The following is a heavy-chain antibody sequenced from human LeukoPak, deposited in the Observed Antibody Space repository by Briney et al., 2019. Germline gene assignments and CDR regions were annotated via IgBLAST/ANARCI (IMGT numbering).Heavy chain of an antibody. Sequence: GGSLRLSCAASGFTFSSYAMSWVRQAPGKGLEWVSAISGSGGSTYYADSVKGRFTISRDNSKNTLYLQINSLRAEDTAAYYCAKGISRGSSSWIVVVILELFDYWGQGTLVTVSS. CDR2: ISGSGGST. V-gene: IGHV3-23*01. CDR3: AKGISRGSSSWIVVVILELFDY. D-gene: IGHD3-22*01. CDR1: GFTFSSYA. J-gene: IGHJ4*02.